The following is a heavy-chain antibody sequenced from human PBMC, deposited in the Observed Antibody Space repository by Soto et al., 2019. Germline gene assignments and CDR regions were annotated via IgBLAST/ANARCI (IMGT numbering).Heavy chain of an antibody. J-gene: IGHJ4*02. CDR3: AREGDASGWFAY. V-gene: IGHV1-2*02. CDR1: GYPLTDYY. D-gene: IGHD6-19*01. Sequence: QMQLVQSGAEVKKPGASVKVSCKASGYPLTDYYMHWVRQAPGQGPEWLGWINPNSGATKYAQNFQGRVTMTRDTSITTVYLELSGLRSDDTAIYYCAREGDASGWFAYWGQGTLVTVSS. CDR2: INPNSGAT.